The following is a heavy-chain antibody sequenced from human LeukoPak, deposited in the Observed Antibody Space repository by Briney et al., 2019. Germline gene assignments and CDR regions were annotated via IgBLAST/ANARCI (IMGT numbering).Heavy chain of an antibody. CDR3: ARDHRWELALDY. CDR1: GGSVSGYY. CDR2: IYYSGIT. J-gene: IGHJ4*02. D-gene: IGHD1-26*01. V-gene: IGHV4-59*02. Sequence: SETLSLTCTVSGGSVSGYYWSWIRQPPGKGLEWIGYIYYSGITKYNPSLKSRVTISLDTSKNQFSLKLSSVTAADTAVYYCARDHRWELALDYWGQGTLVTVSS.